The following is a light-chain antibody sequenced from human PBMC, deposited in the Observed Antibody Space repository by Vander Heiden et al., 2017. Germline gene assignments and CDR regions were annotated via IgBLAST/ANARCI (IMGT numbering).Light chain of an antibody. Sequence: DIQMTQSPSSLSASVGDRVTITCRASQSISSYLNWYQQKPGKAPKLLIYAASSLQSGVPSRFSGSGSGTDFTLTISRLQPEDFATYYCQQWDSTLWTVGQGTKVEIK. J-gene: IGKJ1*01. CDR3: QQWDSTLWT. CDR2: AAS. V-gene: IGKV1-39*01. CDR1: QSISSY.